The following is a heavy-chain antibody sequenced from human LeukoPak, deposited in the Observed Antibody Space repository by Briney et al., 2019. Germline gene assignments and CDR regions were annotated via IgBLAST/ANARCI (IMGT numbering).Heavy chain of an antibody. CDR3: AKDGLYGSSWYSLDS. D-gene: IGHD6-13*01. CDR1: GFTFSSYG. CDR2: ISYDGSNE. Sequence: PGGSLRLSCAASGFTFSSYGMHWVRQAPGKGLEWVAAISYDGSNEYYVDSVKGRFTISRDNSKNTLFLQINGLRVEDTAVYYCAKDGLYGSSWYSLDSWGQGTLVTVSS. V-gene: IGHV3-30*18. J-gene: IGHJ4*02.